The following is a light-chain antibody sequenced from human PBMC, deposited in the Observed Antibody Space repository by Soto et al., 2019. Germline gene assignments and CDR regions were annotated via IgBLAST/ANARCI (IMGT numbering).Light chain of an antibody. V-gene: IGKV3D-20*02. CDR1: QTVRNNY. CDR2: DAS. J-gene: IGKJ5*01. CDR3: PQYNNWPFS. Sequence: EIVLTLSPATLSLSPGERATLYCRASQTVRNNYLAWYQQKPGQAPRLLIYDASSRATGIPDRFSGGGSGTDFTLTISGLQSEDSAVNFCPQYNNWPFSFGQGTRLEIK.